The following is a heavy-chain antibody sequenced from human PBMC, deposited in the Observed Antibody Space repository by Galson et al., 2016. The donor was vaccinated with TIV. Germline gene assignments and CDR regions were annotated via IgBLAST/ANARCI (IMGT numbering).Heavy chain of an antibody. CDR2: ISGYGTRT. D-gene: IGHD1-26*01. Sequence: SLRLSCAASGFTFSTYWMNWVRQAPGKGLVWVSRISGYGTRTNYADSVKGRFTISRDNAKNTLYLQMSSLRAKDTALYYCARGPTTRRGYYGLDIWGQGTTVTGS. V-gene: IGHV3-74*01. J-gene: IGHJ6*02. CDR1: GFTFSTYW. CDR3: ARGPTTRRGYYGLDI.